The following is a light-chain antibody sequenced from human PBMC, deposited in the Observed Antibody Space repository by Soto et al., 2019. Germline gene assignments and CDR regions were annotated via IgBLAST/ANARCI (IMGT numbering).Light chain of an antibody. CDR1: SSNIGAGFD. CDR3: QSYDSSLSGSV. CDR2: GDS. Sequence: QSVLTQPPSVSGAAGQRVTIYCTGSSSNIGAGFDVSWYQQLPGTAPKLLIFGDSNRPSGVNDRFSGSKSGTSASLAISGLKAEDEADYYCQSYDSSLSGSVLGGGTKLTVL. J-gene: IGLJ3*02. V-gene: IGLV1-40*01.